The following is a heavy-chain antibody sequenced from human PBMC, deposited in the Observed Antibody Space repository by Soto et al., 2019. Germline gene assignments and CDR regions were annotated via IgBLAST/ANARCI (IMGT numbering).Heavy chain of an antibody. J-gene: IGHJ3*02. D-gene: IGHD3-16*01. V-gene: IGHV1-18*04. CDR3: ARITMGGSVAFDI. Sequence: ASVNVSCKASGYTFTSYGISWVRQAPGQGLEWMGWISAYNGNTNYAQKLQGRVTMTTXXXXXXAXMXLXXXXSDXTAVYYCARITMGGSVAFDIWGQGTIVTVS. CDR2: ISAYNGNT. CDR1: GYTFTSYG.